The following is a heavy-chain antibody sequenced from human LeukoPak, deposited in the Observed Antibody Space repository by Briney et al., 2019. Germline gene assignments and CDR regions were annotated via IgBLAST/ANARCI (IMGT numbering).Heavy chain of an antibody. CDR2: IYPGDSDT. CDR1: GYSFTSYW. Sequence: LGESLKISCKGSGYSFTSYWIAWVRQMPGKGLEWMGIIYPGDSDTRYSPSFQGQVTISADKSISTAYLQWSSLKASDTAMYYCARLTASEAAAGRPHYYGMDVWGQGTTVTVSS. J-gene: IGHJ6*02. V-gene: IGHV5-51*01. CDR3: ARLTASEAAAGRPHYYGMDV. D-gene: IGHD6-13*01.